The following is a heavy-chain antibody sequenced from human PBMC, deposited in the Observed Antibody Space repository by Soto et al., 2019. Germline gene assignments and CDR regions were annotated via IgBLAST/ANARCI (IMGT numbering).Heavy chain of an antibody. CDR3: ARGPSGDKVDY. D-gene: IGHD7-27*01. J-gene: IGHJ4*02. V-gene: IGHV4-30-4*02. CDR1: FNPIRNVNDC. Sequence: SDSLTLTCIVYFNPIRNVNDCWRWIRKRPDNGFEWIGHIYSGGSIYDNPSLTSRVTISVDTSKNQFSLQLSSVSAADTAVYYCARGPSGDKVDYWGQGTLVTVSS. CDR2: IYSGGSI.